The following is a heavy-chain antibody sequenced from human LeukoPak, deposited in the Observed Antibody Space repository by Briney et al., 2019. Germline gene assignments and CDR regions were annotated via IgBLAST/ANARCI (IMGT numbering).Heavy chain of an antibody. CDR1: GYTFTSYG. J-gene: IGHJ4*02. D-gene: IGHD2-15*01. Sequence: GASVKVSCTASGYTFTSYGISWVRQAPGQGLEWMGWISAYNGNTNYAQKLQGRVTMTTDTSTSTAYMELRSLRSDDTAVYYCARVGRVYCSGGSCYSLSLGIDYWGQGTLVTVSS. V-gene: IGHV1-18*01. CDR2: ISAYNGNT. CDR3: ARVGRVYCSGGSCYSLSLGIDY.